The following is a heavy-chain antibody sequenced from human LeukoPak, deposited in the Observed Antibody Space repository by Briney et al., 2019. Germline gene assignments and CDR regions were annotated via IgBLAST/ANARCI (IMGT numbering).Heavy chain of an antibody. Sequence: GGSLRLSCAASGFTFSSYSMNWVRQAPGKGLEWVSSISSSSSYIYYADSVKGRFTISRDNAKNSLYLQMNSLRAEDTAVYYCARIIVVVTADAFDIWDQGTMVTVSS. CDR2: ISSSSSYI. J-gene: IGHJ3*02. CDR3: ARIIVVVTADAFDI. V-gene: IGHV3-21*01. CDR1: GFTFSSYS. D-gene: IGHD2-21*02.